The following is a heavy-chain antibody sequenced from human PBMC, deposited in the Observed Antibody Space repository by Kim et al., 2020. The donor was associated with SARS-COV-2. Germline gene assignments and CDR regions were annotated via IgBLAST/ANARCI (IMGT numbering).Heavy chain of an antibody. CDR3: ARARTFDY. CDR1: GASLSSGGYY. CDR2: IYYNGGT. Sequence: SETLSLTCTVSGASLSSGGYYWSWIRLHPGKGLEWIGYIYYNGGTYYNPSLKSRVSISLDTSNNQLSLNLSSVTAADTAVYYCARARTFDYWGQGTLVT. V-gene: IGHV4-31*03. J-gene: IGHJ4*02.